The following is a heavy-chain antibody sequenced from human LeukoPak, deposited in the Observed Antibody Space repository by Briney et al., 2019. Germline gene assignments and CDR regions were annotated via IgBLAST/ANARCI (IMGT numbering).Heavy chain of an antibody. CDR3: ARPPRGGYDFDY. V-gene: IGHV4-30-2*05. CDR1: GGSISSGGYY. CDR2: IYHSGST. Sequence: SQTLSLTCTVSGGSISSGGYYWSWIRQPPGKGLEWIGYIYHSGSTYYNPSLKSRVTISVDTSKNQFSLKLSSVTAADTAVYYCARPPRGGYDFDYWGQGTLVTVSS. J-gene: IGHJ4*02. D-gene: IGHD5-12*01.